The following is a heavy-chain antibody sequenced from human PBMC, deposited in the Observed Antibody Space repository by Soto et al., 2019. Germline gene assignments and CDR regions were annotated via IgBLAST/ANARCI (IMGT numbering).Heavy chain of an antibody. CDR3: AHRPNITVGDIFDS. J-gene: IGHJ4*02. CDR1: GFSLSTSGVG. V-gene: IGHV2-5*02. CDR2: IYWDDDN. Sequence: QITLKESSPPLVKPTQTLTLTCTFSGFSLSTSGVGVGWIRQPPGKALEWLALIYWDDDNRYSPSLKSRLTITKDTPKNQVVLTMTNMDPVDTATYYCAHRPNITVGDIFDSWGQGTLVTVSS. D-gene: IGHD1-26*01.